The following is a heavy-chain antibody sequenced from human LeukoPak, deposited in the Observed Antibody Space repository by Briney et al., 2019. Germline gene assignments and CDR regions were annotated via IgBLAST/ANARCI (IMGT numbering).Heavy chain of an antibody. V-gene: IGHV4-34*01. Sequence: PSETLSLTCAVYGVSFSGYYWSWIRQPPGKGLEWVGEINHSGSTNYNPSFKSRVTISVDTSKNQFSLKLSSVTAADTAVYYCARHYGPWGQGTLVTVSS. CDR1: GVSFSGYY. CDR3: ARHYGP. CDR2: INHSGST. J-gene: IGHJ4*02. D-gene: IGHD3-16*01.